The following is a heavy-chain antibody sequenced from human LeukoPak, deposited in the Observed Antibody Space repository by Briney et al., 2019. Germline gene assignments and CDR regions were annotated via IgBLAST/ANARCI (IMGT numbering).Heavy chain of an antibody. D-gene: IGHD3-22*01. Sequence: QTGGSLRLSCAASGFTFSSYSMNWVRQAPGKGLEWVSGISGSGGSTYYADSVKGRFTISRDNSKNTLYLQMNSLRAEDTAVYYCAKDPSYYYDSSGYYSPYFDYWGQGTLVTVSS. J-gene: IGHJ4*02. CDR3: AKDPSYYYDSSGYYSPYFDY. V-gene: IGHV3-23*01. CDR2: ISGSGGST. CDR1: GFTFSSYS.